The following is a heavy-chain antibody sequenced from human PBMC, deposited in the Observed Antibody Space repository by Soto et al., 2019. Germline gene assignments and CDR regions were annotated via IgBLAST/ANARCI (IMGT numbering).Heavy chain of an antibody. D-gene: IGHD6-13*01. V-gene: IGHV3-48*02. CDR2: ISSSSSTI. CDR1: GFTFSSYG. J-gene: IGHJ4*02. Sequence: GGSLRLSCAASGFTFSSYGISRVRPTPGKGLEWVSYISSSSSTIYYADSVKGRLNISRDNAKNSLYLQMNSLRDEDTAVYYCERGPRTYGSSWYPDYWGQGTLVTVSS. CDR3: ERGPRTYGSSWYPDY.